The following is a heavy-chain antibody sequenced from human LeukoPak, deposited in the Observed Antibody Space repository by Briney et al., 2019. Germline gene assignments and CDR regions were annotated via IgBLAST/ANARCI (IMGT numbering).Heavy chain of an antibody. D-gene: IGHD6-6*01. CDR3: ARAIRLRPQAGIAARWFDP. V-gene: IGHV4-34*01. J-gene: IGHJ5*02. CDR1: GGSFSGYY. CDR2: INHSGRT. Sequence: KPSETLSLTCAVYGGSFSGYYWSWIRQPPGKGLEWIGEINHSGRTNYNPSLKSRVTISVDTSKNQFSLKLSSVTAADTAVYYCARAIRLRPQAGIAARWFDPWGQGTLVTVSS.